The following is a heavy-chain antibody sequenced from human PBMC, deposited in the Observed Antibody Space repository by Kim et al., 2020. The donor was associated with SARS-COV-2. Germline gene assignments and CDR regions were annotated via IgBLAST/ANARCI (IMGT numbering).Heavy chain of an antibody. V-gene: IGHV3-23*01. CDR2: ISGSGGST. Sequence: GGSLRLSCAASGFTFSSYAMSWVRQAPGKGLEWVSAISGSGGSTYYADSVKGRFTISRDNSKNTLYLQMNSLRAEDTAVYYCAKEGTYYYDSSGYYYDYWGQGTLVTVSS. CDR3: AKEGTYYYDSSGYYYDY. CDR1: GFTFSSYA. D-gene: IGHD3-22*01. J-gene: IGHJ4*02.